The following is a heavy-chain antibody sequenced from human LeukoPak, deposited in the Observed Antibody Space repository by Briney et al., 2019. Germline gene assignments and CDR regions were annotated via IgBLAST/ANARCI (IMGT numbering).Heavy chain of an antibody. CDR1: GFTFSSYW. J-gene: IGHJ3*01. Sequence: PGGSLRLSCADSGFTFSSYWMHWVRQAPGKGLVWVSRINSDRSTTTYADSVKGRFTISRDNAKNTLYLQMNSLRAEDTAVYYCAGGISATGGGWGQGTMVTVSS. CDR2: INSDRSTT. V-gene: IGHV3-74*01. CDR3: AGGISATGGG. D-gene: IGHD6-13*01.